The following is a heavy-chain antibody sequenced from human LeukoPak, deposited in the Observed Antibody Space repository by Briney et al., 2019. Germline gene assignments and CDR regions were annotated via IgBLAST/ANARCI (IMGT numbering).Heavy chain of an antibody. CDR2: IYYSGST. Sequence: SETLSLTCSVSGGSISSSNYYWGWIRQPPGKGLEWIGSIYYSGSTHYNPSLKSRVTISGDTSKNQVSLKLSSVTAADTALYYCARGYSYEAFDIWGQGTMVTVSS. CDR1: GGSISSSNYY. J-gene: IGHJ3*02. CDR3: ARGYSYEAFDI. D-gene: IGHD3-10*01. V-gene: IGHV4-39*01.